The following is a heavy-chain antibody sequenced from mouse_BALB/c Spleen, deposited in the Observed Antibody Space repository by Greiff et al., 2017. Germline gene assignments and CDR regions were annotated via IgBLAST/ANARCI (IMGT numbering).Heavy chain of an antibody. CDR1: GFNIKDTY. V-gene: IGHV14-3*02. CDR2: IDPANGNT. Sequence: VQLQQSGAELVKPGASVKLSCTASGFNIKDTYMHWVKQRPEQGLEWTGRIDPANGNTKYDPKFQGKATITADTSSNTAYLQLSSLTSEDTAVYYCATMITTGLFAYWGQGTLVTVSA. J-gene: IGHJ3*01. D-gene: IGHD2-4*01. CDR3: ATMITTGLFAY.